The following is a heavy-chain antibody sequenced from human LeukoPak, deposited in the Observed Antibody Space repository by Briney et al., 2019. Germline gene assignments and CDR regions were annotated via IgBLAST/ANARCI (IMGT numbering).Heavy chain of an antibody. CDR3: ARDQVDYDTPDHFDY. Sequence: SETLSLTCAVYGGSFSGYYWSWIRQPPGKGLEWIGYIYHSGSTYYNPSLKSRVTISVDRSKNQFSLTLTSVTAADTAVYYCARDQVDYDTPDHFDYWGKGTLVTVSS. D-gene: IGHD4-17*01. V-gene: IGHV4-34*01. CDR2: IYHSGST. J-gene: IGHJ4*02. CDR1: GGSFSGYY.